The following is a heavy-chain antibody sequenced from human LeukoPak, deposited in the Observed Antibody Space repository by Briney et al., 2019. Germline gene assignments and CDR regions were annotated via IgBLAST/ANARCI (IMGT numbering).Heavy chain of an antibody. CDR1: GFTFTNAL. V-gene: IGHV3-15*01. J-gene: IGHJ6*03. D-gene: IGHD1-14*01. CDR2: IKSKSDGGTT. Sequence: PGGSLRLSCAASGFTFTNALMTWVRQAPGKGLEWVGRIKSKSDGGTTDYAAPAKGRFTISRDGSKNTLYLQMNSLKTVDTAVYYCTTITRFPPFYYYMDVWGKGTTVTVSS. CDR3: TTITRFPPFYYYMDV.